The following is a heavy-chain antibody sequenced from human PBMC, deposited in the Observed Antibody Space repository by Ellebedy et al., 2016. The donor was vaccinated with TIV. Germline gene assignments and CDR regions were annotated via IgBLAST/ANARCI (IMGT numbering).Heavy chain of an antibody. CDR2: ISWNSGSI. D-gene: IGHD5-12*01. Sequence: GGSLRLSXAASGFTFVDYAMHWVRQAPGKGLEWVSGISWNSGSIGYADSVKGRFTISRDNAKNSLYLQMNSLRAEDTALYYCAKDGGYPRGYYYYYYMDVWGKGTTVTVSS. J-gene: IGHJ6*03. CDR1: GFTFVDYA. CDR3: AKDGGYPRGYYYYYYMDV. V-gene: IGHV3-9*01.